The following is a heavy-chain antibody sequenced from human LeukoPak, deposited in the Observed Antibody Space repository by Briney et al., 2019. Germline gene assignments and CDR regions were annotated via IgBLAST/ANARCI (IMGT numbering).Heavy chain of an antibody. D-gene: IGHD5-18*01. CDR1: GGSFSGYY. CDR3: ARCRYGTVIQLWLNAKNDNAFDI. J-gene: IGHJ3*02. Sequence: PSETLSLTCAVYGGSFSGYYWSWIRQPPGKGLEWIGEINHSGSTNYNPSLKSRVTISVDTSKNQFSLKLSSVTAADTAMYYCARCRYGTVIQLWLNAKNDNAFDIWGQGTMVTVSS. V-gene: IGHV4-34*01. CDR2: INHSGST.